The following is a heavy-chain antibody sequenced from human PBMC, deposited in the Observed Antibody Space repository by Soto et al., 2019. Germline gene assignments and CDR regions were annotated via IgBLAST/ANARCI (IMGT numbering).Heavy chain of an antibody. J-gene: IGHJ6*02. D-gene: IGHD6-6*01. V-gene: IGHV3-33*01. CDR2: IWYDGSNK. Sequence: PVGSLRLSCAASGFTFSSYGMHWVRQAPGKGLEWVAVIWYDGSNKCYADSVKGRFTISRDNAKNTLYLQMNTLRAEDTAMYYCARDSELGAARPGDGMAVWGQGTTVTVSS. CDR1: GFTFSSYG. CDR3: ARDSELGAARPGDGMAV.